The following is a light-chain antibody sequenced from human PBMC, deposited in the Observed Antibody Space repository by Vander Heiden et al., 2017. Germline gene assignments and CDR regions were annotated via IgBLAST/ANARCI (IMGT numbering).Light chain of an antibody. J-gene: IGKJ1*01. CDR3: QQYSASPRT. CDR1: QSVTSNS. V-gene: IGKV3-20*01. CDR2: GAS. Sequence: EIVLTQSPGTLSLSPGERATLSCRASQSVTSNSLAWYQQKPGQAPSLLIYGASNRATGIPDRFSGSGSGTDFTLTISRLEPEDFAVYFCQQYSASPRTFGQGTKVEIK.